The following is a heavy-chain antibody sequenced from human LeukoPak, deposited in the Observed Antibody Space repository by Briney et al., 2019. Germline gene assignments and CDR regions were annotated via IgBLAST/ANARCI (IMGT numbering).Heavy chain of an antibody. CDR3: ASQKRFYWFDP. Sequence: GSLRLSCAASGFTFSSYSMNWVRQAPGKGLEWVSSISSSSSYIYYADSVKGRFTISRDNAKNSLYLQMNSLRAEDTAVYYCASQKRFYWFDPWGQGTLVTVSS. V-gene: IGHV3-21*01. J-gene: IGHJ5*02. CDR1: GFTFSSYS. CDR2: ISSSSSYI. D-gene: IGHD5-24*01.